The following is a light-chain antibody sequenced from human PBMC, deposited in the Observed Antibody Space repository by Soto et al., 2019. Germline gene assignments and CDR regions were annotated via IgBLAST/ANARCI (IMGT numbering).Light chain of an antibody. CDR1: SSNIGSNT. CDR2: NNN. Sequence: QSVLTQPPSASGTPGQRVTISCSGSSSNIGSNTVNWYRQLPGTAPKLLIYNNNQRPSGVPDRLSGSKSGTSASLAISGLQSEDEADYYCAAWDDSLNGPVFGGGTKVTVL. CDR3: AAWDDSLNGPV. J-gene: IGLJ2*01. V-gene: IGLV1-44*01.